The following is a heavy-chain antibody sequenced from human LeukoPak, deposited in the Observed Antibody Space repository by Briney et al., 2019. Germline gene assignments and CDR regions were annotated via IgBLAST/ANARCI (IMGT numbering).Heavy chain of an antibody. V-gene: IGHV1-2*02. CDR2: INPNSGGT. CDR3: ARIQDPDYDILTGYGY. Sequence: ASVKVSCKASGYTFTGYYMHWVRQAPGQGLEWMGWINPNSGGTNYAQKFQGRVTMTRDMSISTAYMELSRLRSDDTAVYYCARIQDPDYDILTGYGYWGQGTLVTVSS. J-gene: IGHJ4*02. D-gene: IGHD3-9*01. CDR1: GYTFTGYY.